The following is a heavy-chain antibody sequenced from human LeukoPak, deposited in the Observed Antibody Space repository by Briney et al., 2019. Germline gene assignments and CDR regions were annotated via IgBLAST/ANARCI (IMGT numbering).Heavy chain of an antibody. D-gene: IGHD7-27*01. CDR2: ISGSGHST. CDR1: GFTFSNYA. V-gene: IGHV3-23*01. Sequence: RRSLRLSCAASGFTFSNYAMSWVRQSPGKGLEWVSGISGSGHSTYYADSVKVRFTISRDSSKNTLFLQMNSLRTEDTAVYYCAKAQELGNYEFFLFDYWGQGTLVTVSS. J-gene: IGHJ4*02. CDR3: AKAQELGNYEFFLFDY.